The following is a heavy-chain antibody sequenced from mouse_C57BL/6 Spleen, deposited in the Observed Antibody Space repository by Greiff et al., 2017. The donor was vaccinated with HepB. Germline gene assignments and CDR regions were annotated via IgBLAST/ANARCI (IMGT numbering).Heavy chain of an antibody. CDR1: GFTFSSYG. J-gene: IGHJ3*01. V-gene: IGHV5-6*02. CDR3: ARPYDYDEIAWFAY. Sequence: EVMLVESGGDLVKPGGSLKLSCAASGFTFSSYGMSWVRQTPDKRLEWVATISSGGSYTYYPDSVKGRFTISRDNAKNTLYLQMSSLKSEDTAMYYCARPYDYDEIAWFAYWGQGTLVTVSA. CDR2: ISSGGSYT. D-gene: IGHD2-4*01.